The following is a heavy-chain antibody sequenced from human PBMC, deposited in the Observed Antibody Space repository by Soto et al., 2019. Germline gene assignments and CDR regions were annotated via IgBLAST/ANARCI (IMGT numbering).Heavy chain of an antibody. CDR2: IWYDGSNK. D-gene: IGHD3-22*01. CDR1: GFTFSSDG. Sequence: QVQLVESGGGVVQPGRSLRLSCAASGFTFSSDGMHWVREAPGKGLEWVAVIWYDGSNKYYADSVKGRFTISRDNSKNTLYLQMNSLRAEDTAVYYCAREGAGYSDSSVPYYGMDVWGQGTTVTVSS. J-gene: IGHJ6*02. CDR3: AREGAGYSDSSVPYYGMDV. V-gene: IGHV3-33*01.